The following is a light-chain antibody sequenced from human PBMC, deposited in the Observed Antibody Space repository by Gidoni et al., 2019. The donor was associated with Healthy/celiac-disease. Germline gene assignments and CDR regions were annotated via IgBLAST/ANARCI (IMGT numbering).Light chain of an antibody. Sequence: QSALTQPRAVSGSPGQSVTISCTGTSSDVGGYHYVSWYQQHPGKAPKLMIYDVSKRPSGGPDRFSGSTSGNTASLTISGLQAEDEADYYCCSYAGSYTFVVFGGGTKLTVL. J-gene: IGLJ2*01. CDR1: SSDVGGYHY. CDR2: DVS. V-gene: IGLV2-11*01. CDR3: CSYAGSYTFVV.